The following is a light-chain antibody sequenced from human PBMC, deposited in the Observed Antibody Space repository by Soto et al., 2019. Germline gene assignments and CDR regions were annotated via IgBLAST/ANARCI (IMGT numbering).Light chain of an antibody. CDR1: QSLLHSNGYNY. CDR2: LGS. Sequence: DIVMTQSPLSLPVTPGEPASISCRSSQSLLHSNGYNYVDWYLQKPGQSPQLLIYLGSNRASGVPDRFSGSGSGTDFTMKISRVEAEDVGVYFCAQGLQIPLNFVGGTKV. V-gene: IGKV2-28*01. J-gene: IGKJ4*01. CDR3: AQGLQIPLN.